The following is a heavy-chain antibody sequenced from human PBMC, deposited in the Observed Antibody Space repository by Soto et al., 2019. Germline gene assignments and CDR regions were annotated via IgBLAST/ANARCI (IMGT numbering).Heavy chain of an antibody. CDR3: AKGAVYSTLWYVDY. D-gene: IGHD2-21*01. CDR2: TSFDGRTK. J-gene: IGHJ4*02. Sequence: QVQLVESGGGVVQPERSLRLSCAASGVAFSSYAMHWVRQAPGKGLEWVATTSFDGRTKYYADSVKGRFTISRDNSKNILYLQLNSLSPDDTAVYHCAKGAVYSTLWYVDYWGQGTLVTVSS. CDR1: GVAFSSYA. V-gene: IGHV3-30-3*01.